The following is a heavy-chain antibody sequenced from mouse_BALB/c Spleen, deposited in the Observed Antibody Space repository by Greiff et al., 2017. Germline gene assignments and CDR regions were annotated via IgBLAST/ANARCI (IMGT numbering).Heavy chain of an antibody. Sequence: QVQLKQSAAELARPGASVKMSCKASGYTFTSYTMHWVKQRPGQGLEWIGYINPSSGYTEYNQKFKDKTTLTADKSSSTAYMQLSSLTSEDSAVYYCAHDGYYAWFAYWGQGTLVTVSA. V-gene: IGHV1-4*02. J-gene: IGHJ3*01. CDR2: INPSSGYT. CDR1: GYTFTSYT. CDR3: AHDGYYAWFAY. D-gene: IGHD2-3*01.